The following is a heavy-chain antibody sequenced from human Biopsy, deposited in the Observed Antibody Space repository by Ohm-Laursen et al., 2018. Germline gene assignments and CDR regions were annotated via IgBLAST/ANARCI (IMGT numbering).Heavy chain of an antibody. CDR3: ARDQSGLRGINWYFDL. D-gene: IGHD5/OR15-5a*01. CDR1: GFSVNDNY. V-gene: IGHV3-33*08. J-gene: IGHJ2*01. Sequence: SLRLSCSASGFSVNDNYMSWVRQAPGKGLEWVALIWYDGSNKNSEDSVKGRFTVSRDNSKNTLFLQMNNLRAEDTAVYYCARDQSGLRGINWYFDLWGRGTLVTVSS. CDR2: IWYDGSNK.